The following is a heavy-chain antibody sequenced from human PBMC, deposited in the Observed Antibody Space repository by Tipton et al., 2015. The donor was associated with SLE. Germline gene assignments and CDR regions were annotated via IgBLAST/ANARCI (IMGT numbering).Heavy chain of an antibody. V-gene: IGHV4-59*08. D-gene: IGHD2-21*01. Sequence: TLSLTCTVSDGSISPYYWSWIRQPPGKGLEWLGYVYSNGDTTYNASLKSRVAISVDTSKNQFSLKLSSVTAADTAVYYCARHPKRESGSQFLFDYWGQGTLVTVSS. CDR2: VYSNGDT. CDR1: DGSISPYY. CDR3: ARHPKRESGSQFLFDY. J-gene: IGHJ4*02.